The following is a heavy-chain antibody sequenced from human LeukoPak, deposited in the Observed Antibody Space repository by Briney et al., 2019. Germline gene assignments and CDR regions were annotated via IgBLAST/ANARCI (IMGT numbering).Heavy chain of an antibody. CDR3: ARVGGNSLVGY. CDR1: GYTFINYY. V-gene: IGHV1-46*01. J-gene: IGHJ4*02. Sequence: GASVMVSCKASGYTFINYYIHWARQAPGQGLEWMGVINPSGGTTGYAQRFQGRVTMTRDTSTNTVYMELSSLRSEDTAVYYCARVGGNSLVGYWGRGTLVTVSS. D-gene: IGHD4-23*01. CDR2: INPSGGTT.